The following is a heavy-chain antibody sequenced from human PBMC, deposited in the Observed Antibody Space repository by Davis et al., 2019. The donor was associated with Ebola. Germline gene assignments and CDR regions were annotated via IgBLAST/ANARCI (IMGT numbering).Heavy chain of an antibody. V-gene: IGHV4-59*01. CDR2: IYYSGST. D-gene: IGHD5-18*01. J-gene: IGHJ6*03. CDR3: AREGYSYGYSHYYYYMDV. CDR1: GGSISSYY. Sequence: PSETLSLTCTVSGGSISSYYWSWIRQPPGKGLEWIGYIYYSGSTNYNPSLKSRVTISVDTSKNQFSLKLSSVTAADTAVYYCAREGYSYGYSHYYYYMDVWGKGTTVTVSS.